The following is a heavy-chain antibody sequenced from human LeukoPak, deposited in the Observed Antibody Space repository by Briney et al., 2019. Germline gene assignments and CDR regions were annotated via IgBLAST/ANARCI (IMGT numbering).Heavy chain of an antibody. Sequence: GASVKVSCKASGYTFTSYDINWVRQATGQGLEWMGWMNPNSGNTGYAQKFQGRVTMTRNTSTSTAYMELSSLRSEDTAVYYCARNWGLAQGYFDYWGQGTLVTVSS. CDR2: MNPNSGNT. J-gene: IGHJ4*02. CDR3: ARNWGLAQGYFDY. D-gene: IGHD7-27*01. V-gene: IGHV1-8*01. CDR1: GYTFTSYD.